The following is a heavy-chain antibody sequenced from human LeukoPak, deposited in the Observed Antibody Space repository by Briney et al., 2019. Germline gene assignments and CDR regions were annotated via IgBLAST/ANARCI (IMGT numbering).Heavy chain of an antibody. D-gene: IGHD3-3*01. V-gene: IGHV4-39*01. CDR2: MYYSGIT. CDR3: GRRQAGALEQSVFDM. Sequence: SETLSLTCTVSGDSLSSSRYYWGWIRQPPGKGPEWIGSMYYSGITYYRPSLKSRVTISVDTSKNQFSLRLSSVTAADTALYYCGRRQAGALEQSVFDMWGKGTMVTVSS. CDR1: GDSLSSSRYY. J-gene: IGHJ3*02.